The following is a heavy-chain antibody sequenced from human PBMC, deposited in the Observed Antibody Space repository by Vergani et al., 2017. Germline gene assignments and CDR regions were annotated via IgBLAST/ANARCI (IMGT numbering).Heavy chain of an antibody. CDR2: IRSKAYGGTT. Sequence: EVQLVESGGGLVQPGRSLRLSCTASGFTFGDYAMSWVRQAPGKGLEWVGFIRSKAYGGTTEYAASVKGRFTISRDDSKSIAYLQMNSLKTEDTAVYYCTREEAGATENYYYGMDVWGQGTTVTVSS. J-gene: IGHJ6*02. CDR1: GFTFGDYA. V-gene: IGHV3-49*04. D-gene: IGHD1-26*01. CDR3: TREEAGATENYYYGMDV.